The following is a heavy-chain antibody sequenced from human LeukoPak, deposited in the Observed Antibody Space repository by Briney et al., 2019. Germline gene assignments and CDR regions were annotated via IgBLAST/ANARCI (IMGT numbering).Heavy chain of an antibody. CDR3: AVAANKNDGFDV. CDR2: ITGSAHNT. V-gene: IGHV3-23*01. D-gene: IGHD6-13*01. CDR1: EFTFRNYA. J-gene: IGHJ3*01. Sequence: GGSLRLSCAASEFTFRNYAVNWVRQAPGKGLEWLSSITGSAHNTYYAGSVKGRFTISRDNSKNTVYLQMNSLRAEDTALYYCAVAANKNDGFDVWGQGTMLTVSS.